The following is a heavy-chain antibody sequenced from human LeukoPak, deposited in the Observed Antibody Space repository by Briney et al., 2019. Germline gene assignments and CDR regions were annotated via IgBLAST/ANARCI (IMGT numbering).Heavy chain of an antibody. J-gene: IGHJ4*02. CDR1: GDSISSSSYY. Sequence: SETLSLTCTVSGDSISSSSYYWGWTRQPPGKGLEWIGSIYYSGSTYYNPSLKSRVTISVDTSKNQFSLKLSSVTAADTAVYYCARLCGELELLRFCFDYWGQGALVTVSS. CDR2: IYYSGST. CDR3: ARLCGELELLRFCFDY. D-gene: IGHD1-7*01. V-gene: IGHV4-39*01.